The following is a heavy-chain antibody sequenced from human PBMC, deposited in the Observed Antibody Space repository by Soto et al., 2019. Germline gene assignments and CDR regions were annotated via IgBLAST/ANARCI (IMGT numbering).Heavy chain of an antibody. Sequence: QVLLVQSGAEVKKPGSSVKVSCKVSGGSFRRYAISWGRQAPGQGLEWMGGIIPIFGSPNYAQKFQDRVTIIADETTSTTYMELSSLRCEDAAVYYCSSRERVEAFVSWCQGNMVSVSS. CDR1: GGSFRRYA. V-gene: IGHV1-69*01. D-gene: IGHD1-26*01. J-gene: IGHJ3*02. CDR3: SSRERVEAFVS. CDR2: IIPIFGSP.